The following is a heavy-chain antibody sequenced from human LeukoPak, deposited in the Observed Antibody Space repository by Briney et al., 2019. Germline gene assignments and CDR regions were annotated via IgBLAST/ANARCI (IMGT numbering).Heavy chain of an antibody. D-gene: IGHD5-24*01. J-gene: IGHJ4*02. Sequence: ASAKVSCKASGGTFSSYAISWVRQAPGQGLEWMGGIIPIFGTANYAQKFQGRVTITADESTSTAYMELSSLRSEDTAVYYCARGDEMATINYFDYWGQGTLVTVSS. V-gene: IGHV1-69*13. CDR3: ARGDEMATINYFDY. CDR1: GGTFSSYA. CDR2: IIPIFGTA.